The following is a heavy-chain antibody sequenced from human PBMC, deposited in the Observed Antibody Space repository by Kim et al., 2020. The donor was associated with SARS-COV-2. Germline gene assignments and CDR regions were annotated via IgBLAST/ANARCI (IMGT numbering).Heavy chain of an antibody. D-gene: IGHD6-19*01. Sequence: GGSLRLSCAASGFTFSSYGMHWVRQAPGKGLEWVAVIWYDGTNKYYADSVKGRFTLSRDNSKNALYLQMNSLRAEDTAVYYCAKGNVDSSGWYYFDYWGQGTLVTVSS. V-gene: IGHV3-33*06. CDR3: AKGNVDSSGWYYFDY. CDR2: IWYDGTNK. CDR1: GFTFSSYG. J-gene: IGHJ4*02.